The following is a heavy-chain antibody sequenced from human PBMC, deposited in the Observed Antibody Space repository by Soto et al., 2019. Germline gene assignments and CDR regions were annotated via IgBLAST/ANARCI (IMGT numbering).Heavy chain of an antibody. D-gene: IGHD3-10*01. Sequence: WETLTLTCTGSGASVSSGSDYWNWFRQPPGERPEWIGYISHSGVTNYNPSLKSRLTISLDTAKDQDLLRLTSVTATDAAVYYCVRDPSRFRGGMDVWGQGTTVTVSS. V-gene: IGHV4-61*01. CDR2: ISHSGVT. CDR1: GASVSSGSDY. CDR3: VRDPSRFRGGMDV. J-gene: IGHJ6*02.